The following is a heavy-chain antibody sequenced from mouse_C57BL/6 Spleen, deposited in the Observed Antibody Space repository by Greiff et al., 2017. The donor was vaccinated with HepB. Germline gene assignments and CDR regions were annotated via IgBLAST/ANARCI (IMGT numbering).Heavy chain of an antibody. Sequence: QVQLQQPGAELVKPGASVKLSCKASGYTFTSYWMQWVKQRPGQGLEWIGEIDPSDSYTNYNQKFKGKATLTVDTSSSTAYMQLSSLTSEDSAVYYCARRYYGLYYFDYWGQGTTLTVSS. CDR3: ARRYYGLYYFDY. CDR2: IDPSDSYT. CDR1: GYTFTSYW. D-gene: IGHD1-1*01. J-gene: IGHJ2*01. V-gene: IGHV1-50*01.